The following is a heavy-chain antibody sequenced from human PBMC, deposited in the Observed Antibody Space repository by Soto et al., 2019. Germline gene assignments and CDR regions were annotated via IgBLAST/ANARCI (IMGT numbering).Heavy chain of an antibody. CDR2: TYYRSKWYN. Sequence: PSQTLSLTCAISGDSVSSNSAAWNWIRQSPSRGLEWLGRTYYRSKWYNDYAVSVKSRITINPDTSKNQFSLQLNSVTPEDTAVYYCERDELGHLINFGGVIVTRPNDAFDSWGQGTMVTVPS. J-gene: IGHJ3*02. V-gene: IGHV6-1*01. D-gene: IGHD3-16*02. CDR1: GDSVSSNSAA. CDR3: ERDELGHLINFGGVIVTRPNDAFDS.